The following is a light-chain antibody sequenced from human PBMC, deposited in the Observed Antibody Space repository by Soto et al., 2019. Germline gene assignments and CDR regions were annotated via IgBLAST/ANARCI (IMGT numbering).Light chain of an antibody. CDR1: SSNIGAGHD. J-gene: IGLJ1*01. CDR2: GNG. Sequence: QSVLTQQPSVSGAPGQRVTISCTGSSSNIGAGHDVHWYQQLPGTAPKLLIYGNGNRPSGVPDRFSGSKSGTSASLAITGLQAEDEADYCCSSYTTRSTYVFGTGTKVTVL. V-gene: IGLV1-40*01. CDR3: SSYTTRSTYV.